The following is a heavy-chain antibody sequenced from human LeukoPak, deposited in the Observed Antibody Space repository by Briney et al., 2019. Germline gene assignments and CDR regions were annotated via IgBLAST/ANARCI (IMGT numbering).Heavy chain of an antibody. CDR2: ISGAGGTT. J-gene: IGHJ4*02. Sequence: GGSLRLSCAASGFTFTSYAIKWVRQAPGKGLEWVSVISGAGGTTYYADSVKGRFTISRDNSKNTVYLQMDSLRAEDTAVYYCAKTKQGPGYLAYWGQGTLVTVSS. CDR1: GFTFTSYA. D-gene: IGHD6-13*01. V-gene: IGHV3-23*01. CDR3: AKTKQGPGYLAY.